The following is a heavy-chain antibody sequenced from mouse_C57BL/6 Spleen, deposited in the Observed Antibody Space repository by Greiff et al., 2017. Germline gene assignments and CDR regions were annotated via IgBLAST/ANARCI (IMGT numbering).Heavy chain of an antibody. J-gene: IGHJ4*01. CDR3: AREPNGSGPYYYAMDY. D-gene: IGHD1-1*01. CDR1: GYAFTNYL. CDR2: INPGSGGT. Sequence: QVQLQQSGAELVRPGTSVKVSCKASGYAFTNYLIEWVKQRPGQGLEWIGVINPGSGGTNYNEKFKGKATLTADKSSSTAYMQLSSLTSEDSAVEFCAREPNGSGPYYYAMDYWGQGTSVTVSS. V-gene: IGHV1-54*01.